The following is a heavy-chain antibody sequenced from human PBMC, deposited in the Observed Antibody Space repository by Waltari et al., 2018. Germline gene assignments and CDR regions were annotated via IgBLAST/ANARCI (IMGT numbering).Heavy chain of an antibody. D-gene: IGHD6-13*01. CDR3: ARVNIAGLEARNYYGMDV. Sequence: EVQLVESGGGLVQPGGYLRLSCAASGFTFTRYWMQWVRQVPGKGLMWVSRVNGDGSSIMYADSVKGRFTIARDNAKNTLHLQMDSLRVEDTAVYYCARVNIAGLEARNYYGMDVWGQGTTVTVSS. CDR1: GFTFTRYW. CDR2: VNGDGSSI. J-gene: IGHJ6*02. V-gene: IGHV3-74*03.